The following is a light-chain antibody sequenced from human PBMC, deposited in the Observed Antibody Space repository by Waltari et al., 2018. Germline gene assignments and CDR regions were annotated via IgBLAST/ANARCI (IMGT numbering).Light chain of an antibody. J-gene: IGKJ4*01. Sequence: EIVMTQSPATLSVSPVERVTLSCRASQSVSSNLAWYQQKPGQAPRLLIYGASTRATGIPARFSGSGSGTEFTLTINSLQSEDLAVYYCQQYNEWPPLTFGGGTKVEIK. V-gene: IGKV3-15*01. CDR2: GAS. CDR1: QSVSSN. CDR3: QQYNEWPPLT.